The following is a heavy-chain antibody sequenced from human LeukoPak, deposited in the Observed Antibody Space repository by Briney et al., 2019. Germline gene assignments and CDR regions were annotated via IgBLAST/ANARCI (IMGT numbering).Heavy chain of an antibody. CDR2: IYSAGST. Sequence: GRCLRLSCAPSGFIVSSNYMSWVRQAPGKGLVCVSVIYSAGSTYYADSVKGRFTNSRDNAKNSLYLQMNSLRAEDTTVYYCARVGDGFYFDGWGQGTLVTVSS. V-gene: IGHV3-53*01. CDR1: GFIVSSNY. D-gene: IGHD5-24*01. J-gene: IGHJ4*02. CDR3: ARVGDGFYFDG.